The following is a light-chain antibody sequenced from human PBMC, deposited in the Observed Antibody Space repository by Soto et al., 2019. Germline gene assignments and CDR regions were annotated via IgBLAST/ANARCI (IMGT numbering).Light chain of an antibody. CDR2: AAS. CDR3: LQDYNYPFT. J-gene: IGKJ3*01. CDR1: QGIRND. Sequence: AIQMTQSPSSLSASVGDRVTITCRASQGIRNDLGWYQQKPGKAPKLLIYAASSLQSGVPSRFSGSGSGTDFTRTISSLQPEDFATYYWLQDYNYPFTFGPGTKVDIK. V-gene: IGKV1-6*01.